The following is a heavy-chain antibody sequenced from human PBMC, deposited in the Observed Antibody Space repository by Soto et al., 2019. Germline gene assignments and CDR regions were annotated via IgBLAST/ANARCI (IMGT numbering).Heavy chain of an antibody. CDR1: GYSIGNDYY. CDR2: MFHSGST. D-gene: IGHD2-15*01. J-gene: IGHJ4*02. V-gene: IGHV4-38-2*01. CDR3: AKVVAATSYFDS. Sequence: SETLSLTCAVSGYSIGNDYYWGWIRQPPGKGLEWIGSMFHSGSTYYSPSLKSRVTILMDTSKNTFSLELNSVTAADTAIYYCAKVVAATSYFDSWGQGALVTVSS.